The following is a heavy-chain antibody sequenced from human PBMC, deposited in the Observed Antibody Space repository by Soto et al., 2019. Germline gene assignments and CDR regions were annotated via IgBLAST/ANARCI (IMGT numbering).Heavy chain of an antibody. CDR2: LTGGGDNP. J-gene: IGHJ4*02. V-gene: IGHV3-23*01. Sequence: GGTLRLSCAASGFAFSNYAMSWVRQSPGKGLEWISSLTGGGDNPHYAESVKGRFTISRDNSKSTLFLQINSLSDGDTAVYYCARGGSGWYPFDYWGQGTLVTVSS. CDR3: ARGGSGWYPFDY. CDR1: GFAFSNYA. D-gene: IGHD6-19*01.